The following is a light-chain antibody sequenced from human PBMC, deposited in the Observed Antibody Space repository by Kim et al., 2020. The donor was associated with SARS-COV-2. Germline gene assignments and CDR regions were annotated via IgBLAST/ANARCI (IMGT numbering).Light chain of an antibody. V-gene: IGLV3-1*01. Sequence: SVSPGQTGTITCSGDKMGDKYSSWYQQQPGQAPVLVIYQDTKRPSGIPERFVGSNSGNTATLTVGGAQAMDEADYYCQAWDNTWVFGGGTQLTVL. CDR3: QAWDNTWV. CDR2: QDT. CDR1: KMGDKY. J-gene: IGLJ3*02.